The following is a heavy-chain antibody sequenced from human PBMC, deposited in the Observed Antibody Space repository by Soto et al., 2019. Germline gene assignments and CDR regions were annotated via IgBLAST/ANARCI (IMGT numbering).Heavy chain of an antibody. V-gene: IGHV1-46*03. J-gene: IGHJ3*02. D-gene: IGHD3-10*01. CDR1: GYTFTSYY. CDR3: ARVQLEAFDI. Sequence: ASVKVSWKGSGYTFTSYYMHWVRQAPGQGLEWMGIINPSGGSTSYAQKFQGRVTMTRDTSTSTVYMELSSLRSEETAVYYCARVQLEAFDIWGQGTMVTVSS. CDR2: INPSGGST.